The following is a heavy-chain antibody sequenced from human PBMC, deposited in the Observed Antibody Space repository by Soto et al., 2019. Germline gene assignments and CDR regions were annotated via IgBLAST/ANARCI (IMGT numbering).Heavy chain of an antibody. CDR1: CGSISSSNW. CDR3: ASQSYDFWSGYSHGENAFDI. CDR2: IYHSGST. D-gene: IGHD3-3*01. V-gene: IGHV4-4*02. J-gene: IGHJ3*02. Sequence: PSETLSLTCAVSCGSISSSNWWSWVRQPPGKGLEWIGEIYHSGSTNYNPSLKSRVTISVDKSKNQFSLKLSSVTAADTAVYYCASQSYDFWSGYSHGENAFDIWGQGTMVTVSS.